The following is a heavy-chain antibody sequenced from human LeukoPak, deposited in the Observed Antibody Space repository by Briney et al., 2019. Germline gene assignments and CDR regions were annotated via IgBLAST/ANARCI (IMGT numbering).Heavy chain of an antibody. J-gene: IGHJ4*02. CDR3: AKDYDSGGLRWVDS. D-gene: IGHD3-16*01. Sequence: GGSLRLSCAASGFTFSSYAMHWVRQAPGKGLEWVAVISYDGSNKYYADSVKGRFTISRDNSKNTLSVQMNSLRAEDTAVYYCAKDYDSGGLRWVDSWGQGTLVSVSS. V-gene: IGHV3-30*04. CDR1: GFTFSSYA. CDR2: ISYDGSNK.